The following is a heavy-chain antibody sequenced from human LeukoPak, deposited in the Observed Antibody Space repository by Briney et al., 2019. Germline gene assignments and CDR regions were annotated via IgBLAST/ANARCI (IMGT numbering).Heavy chain of an antibody. CDR1: GYTFTGYY. CDR2: INPNSGDT. J-gene: IGHJ4*02. Sequence: ASVKVSCKASGYTFTGYYMHWVRQAPGQGLEWRGWINPNSGDTNYAQKFQGRVTMTRDTSISTAYMELSRPRSDDTAVYYCARGFDWLSYYFDYWGQGTLVTVSS. V-gene: IGHV1-2*02. D-gene: IGHD3-9*01. CDR3: ARGFDWLSYYFDY.